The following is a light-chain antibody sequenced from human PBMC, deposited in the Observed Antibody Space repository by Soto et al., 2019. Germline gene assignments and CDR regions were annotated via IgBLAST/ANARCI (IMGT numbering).Light chain of an antibody. J-gene: IGKJ1*01. CDR2: DAS. V-gene: IGKV1-5*01. CDR1: QSINAR. CDR3: RQYYTYPWT. Sequence: DIQMTQSPFTLSASVGDRVTITCRASQSINARLAWHQQKPGKVPRVLIYDASNLKSGVPSRFSGSGSGREFTLTISSLQPDDFATYYCRQYYTYPWTFGQGTEVEIK.